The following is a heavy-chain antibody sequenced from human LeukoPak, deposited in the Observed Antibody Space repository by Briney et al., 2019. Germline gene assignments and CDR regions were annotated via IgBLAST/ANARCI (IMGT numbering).Heavy chain of an antibody. D-gene: IGHD1-1*01. CDR1: GFTFSRYW. CDR3: KSGGAAPGSFDY. Sequence: GRSLRLSCAASGFTFSRYWMSWMRQAPGKGLEWVANIKYDGYEEYYVDSVKGRFTISRDNTKNSLYLQLNSLRVDDTAVYYCKSGGAAPGSFDYWGQGTLVTVSP. CDR2: IKYDGYEE. J-gene: IGHJ4*02. V-gene: IGHV3-7*01.